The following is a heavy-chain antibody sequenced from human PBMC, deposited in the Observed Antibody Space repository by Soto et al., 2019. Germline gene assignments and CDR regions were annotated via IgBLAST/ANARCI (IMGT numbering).Heavy chain of an antibody. CDR2: VSYDGSHQ. Sequence: PGGSLRLSCTASGFTFQRFTMHWVRQAPGKGLEWVAAVSYDGSHQFYVDSVKGRFTISRDNSNNTLNMQMNGLRGDDTAVYFCAAEGVLRYFDLWGKGTRVTVSS. J-gene: IGHJ4*02. D-gene: IGHD3-3*01. CDR1: GFTFQRFT. V-gene: IGHV3-30-3*01. CDR3: AAEGVLRYFDL.